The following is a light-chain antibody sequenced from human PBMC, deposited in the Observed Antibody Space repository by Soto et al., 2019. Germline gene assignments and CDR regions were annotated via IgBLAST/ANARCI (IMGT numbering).Light chain of an antibody. CDR1: SSDVGSYDR. CDR2: EVS. Sequence: QSALTQPPSVSASPGQSVTISCTGTSSDVGSYDRVSWYQQPPGTAPKLMIYEVSNRPSGVPDRFSGSKSGNTASLTISGLQADDEADYFFASYTTSSAFVVFGGGTKLTVL. V-gene: IGLV2-18*02. CDR3: ASYTTSSAFVV. J-gene: IGLJ2*01.